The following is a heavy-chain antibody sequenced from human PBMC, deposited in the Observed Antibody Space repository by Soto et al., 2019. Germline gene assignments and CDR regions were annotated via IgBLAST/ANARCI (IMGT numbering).Heavy chain of an antibody. J-gene: IGHJ5*02. V-gene: IGHV1-24*01. CDR3: ARERGTMVRGVINWFDP. CDR1: GYTLTELS. D-gene: IGHD3-10*01. CDR2: FDPEDGET. Sequence: GASVKVSCKVSGYTLTELSMHWVRQAPGKGLEWMGGFDPEDGETIYAQKFQGRVTMTRDTSTDTAYMELSSLRSEDTAVYYCARERGTMVRGVINWFDPWGQGTLVTVSS.